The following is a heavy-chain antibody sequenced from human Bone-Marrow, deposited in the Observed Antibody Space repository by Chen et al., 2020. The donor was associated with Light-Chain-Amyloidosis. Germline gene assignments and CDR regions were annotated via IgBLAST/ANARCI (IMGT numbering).Heavy chain of an antibody. V-gene: IGHV4-31*03. CDR2: IYYSGST. CDR1: GGSIRSGGYY. J-gene: IGHJ5*02. CDR3: ARDLHCSITSCSWFDP. Sequence: QVQLQESGPGLVKPSQTLSLTCTVSGGSIRSGGYYWSWIRQHPGKGLEWIGYIYYSGSTYYNPSLKSRVTVSVDTSKNQFSLKLSSVTAADTAVYYCARDLHCSITSCSWFDPWGQGTLVTVSS. D-gene: IGHD2-2*01.